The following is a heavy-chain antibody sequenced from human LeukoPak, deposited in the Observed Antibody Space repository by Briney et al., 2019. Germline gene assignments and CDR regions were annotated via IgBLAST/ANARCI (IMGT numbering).Heavy chain of an antibody. CDR3: ARALRYFDWSDGGYFDY. D-gene: IGHD3-9*01. CDR1: GYTFTGYY. Sequence: GASVKVSCKASGYTFTGYYMHWVRQAPGQGLEWMGWINPNSGGTNYAQKFQGWVTMIRDTSISTAYMELSRLRSDDTAVYYCARALRYFDWSDGGYFDYWGQGTLVTVSS. V-gene: IGHV1-2*04. CDR2: INPNSGGT. J-gene: IGHJ4*02.